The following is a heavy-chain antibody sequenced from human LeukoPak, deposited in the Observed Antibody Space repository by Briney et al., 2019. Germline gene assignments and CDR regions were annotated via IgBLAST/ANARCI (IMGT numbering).Heavy chain of an antibody. CDR3: ARGFHSSGYYRLGYYYGMDV. D-gene: IGHD3-22*01. V-gene: IGHV6-1*01. CDR1: GDSVSSNSAA. Sequence: SQTLSLTCAISGDSVSSNSAAWNWIRQSPSRGLEWLGRTYYRSKWYNDYAVSVKSRITINPDTSKNQFSLQLNSVTPEDTAVYYCARGFHSSGYYRLGYYYGMDVWGQGITVTVSS. CDR2: TYYRSKWYN. J-gene: IGHJ6*02.